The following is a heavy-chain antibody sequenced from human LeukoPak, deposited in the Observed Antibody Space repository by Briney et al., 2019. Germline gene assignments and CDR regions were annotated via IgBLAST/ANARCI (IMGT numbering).Heavy chain of an antibody. Sequence: GGSLRLSCAASGFTFSSYWMHWVRQAPGKGLVWVSRITSDGSTTSYANSVKGRFTISRDNAKNTLYLQMNSLRVEDTAVYYCARGNSHAFDIWGQGTMVTVSS. J-gene: IGHJ3*02. CDR2: ITSDGSTT. V-gene: IGHV3-74*01. CDR3: ARGNSHAFDI. D-gene: IGHD3-10*01. CDR1: GFTFSSYW.